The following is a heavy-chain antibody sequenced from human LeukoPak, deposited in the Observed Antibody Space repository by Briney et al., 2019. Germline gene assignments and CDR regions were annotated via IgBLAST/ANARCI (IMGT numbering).Heavy chain of an antibody. D-gene: IGHD3-10*01. CDR1: GYTFTGYY. CDR2: INPNSGGT. CDR3: ARDEIYGSGSYYRIDY. V-gene: IGHV1-2*02. Sequence: ASVKVSCKASGYTFTGYYMHWVRQAPGQGLEWMGWINPNSGGTNYAQKFQGRVTMTRDTPISTAYMELSRLRSDDTAVYYCARDEIYGSGSYYRIDYWGQGTLVTVSS. J-gene: IGHJ4*02.